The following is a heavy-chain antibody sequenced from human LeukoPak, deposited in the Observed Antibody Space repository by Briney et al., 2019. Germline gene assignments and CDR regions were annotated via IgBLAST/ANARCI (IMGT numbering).Heavy chain of an antibody. CDR1: GFTFSSYA. CDR3: AKGPLCSSTSCYSLGAFCI. J-gene: IGHJ3*02. Sequence: GGSLRLSCAASGFTFSSYAMSWVRQAPGKGLEWVSAISGSGGNTYYADSVKGRFTISRDNSKNTLYLQMNSLRAEDTALYYCAKGPLCSSTSCYSLGAFCIWGQGTMVTVSS. D-gene: IGHD2-2*01. CDR2: ISGSGGNT. V-gene: IGHV3-23*01.